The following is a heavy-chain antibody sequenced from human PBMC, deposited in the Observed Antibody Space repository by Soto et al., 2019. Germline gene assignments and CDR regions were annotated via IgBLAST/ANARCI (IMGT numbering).Heavy chain of an antibody. J-gene: IGHJ5*02. CDR1: GFSLSTRGMC. CDR2: IDWDDDK. D-gene: IGHD6-13*01. Sequence: SGPTRVNPTQTLTLTCTFSGFSLSTRGMCVSWIRQPPGKALEWLALIDWDDDKYYSTSLKTRLTISKDTSKNQVVLTMTNMDPVDTATCYCARRIAAAGYNWFDPWGQGTLVTV. V-gene: IGHV2-70*01. CDR3: ARRIAAAGYNWFDP.